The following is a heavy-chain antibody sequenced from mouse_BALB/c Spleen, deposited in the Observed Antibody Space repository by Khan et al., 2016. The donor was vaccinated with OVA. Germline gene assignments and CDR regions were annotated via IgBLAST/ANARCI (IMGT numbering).Heavy chain of an antibody. CDR2: IWAGGST. CDR3: ARLEDI. CDR1: GFSLTSYG. J-gene: IGHJ2*01. V-gene: IGHV2-9*02. D-gene: IGHD1-3*01. Sequence: SGFSLTSYGVHWVRQPPGKGLERLGVIWAGGSTNYNSALMSRLSISKDNSKSQVFLKMNSLQTDDPAMYYCARLEDIWGQGTTLTVSS.